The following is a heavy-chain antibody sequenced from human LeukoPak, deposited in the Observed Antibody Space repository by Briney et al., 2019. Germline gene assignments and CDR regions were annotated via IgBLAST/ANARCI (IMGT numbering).Heavy chain of an antibody. CDR2: IYYSGST. CDR3: ARREDGSGTEDY. V-gene: IGHV4-39*01. J-gene: IGHJ4*02. Sequence: SETLSLTCTVSGGSISSSSYYWGWIRQPPGKGLEWIGSIYYSGSTYYNPSLKSRVTISVDTSKNQFSLKLSSVTAADTAVYYCARREDGSGTEDYWGQGTLVTVSS. D-gene: IGHD3-10*01. CDR1: GGSISSSSYY.